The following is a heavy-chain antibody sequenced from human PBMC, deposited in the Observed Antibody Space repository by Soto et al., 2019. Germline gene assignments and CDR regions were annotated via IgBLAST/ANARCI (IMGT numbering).Heavy chain of an antibody. D-gene: IGHD2-2*01. CDR3: ARSTLFCSSTSCYYYYYGMDV. V-gene: IGHV1-69*01. Sequence: QVQLVQSGAEVKKPGSSVKVSCKASGGTFSSYAISWVRQAPGQGLEWMGGIIPIFGTANYAQKFQGRVTITADESTRTAYMELSSLRSEDTAVYYCARSTLFCSSTSCYYYYYGMDVWGQGTTVTVSS. CDR2: IIPIFGTA. J-gene: IGHJ6*02. CDR1: GGTFSSYA.